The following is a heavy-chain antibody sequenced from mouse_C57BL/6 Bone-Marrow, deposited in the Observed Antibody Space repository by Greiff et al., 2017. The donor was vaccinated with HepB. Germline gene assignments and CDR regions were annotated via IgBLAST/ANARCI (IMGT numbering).Heavy chain of an antibody. J-gene: IGHJ3*01. V-gene: IGHV1-83*01. CDR1: YTFTDYYM. CDR2: YPGSGNTY. D-gene: IGHD1-1*01. Sequence: VQLQQSGPELVKPGASVKMSCKASGYTFTDYYMHWVKQKPGKGLEWIGEIYPGSGNTYYNEKFKGKATLTADTSSSTAYMQLSSLTSEDSAVYFCARDYYYGSSWFAYWGQGTLVTVSA. CDR3: RDYYYGSSWFAY.